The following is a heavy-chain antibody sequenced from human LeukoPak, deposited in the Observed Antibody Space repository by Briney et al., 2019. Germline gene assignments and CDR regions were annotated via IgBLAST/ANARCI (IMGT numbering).Heavy chain of an antibody. CDR1: GGSISSYY. J-gene: IGHJ5*02. CDR2: IYYSGST. CDR3: AREENSSSWYDRLFDP. Sequence: SETLSLTCTVSGGSISSYYWSWIRQPPGKGLELSGYIYYSGSTKYNPSLKSRVTISVDRSKNQFSLKLSSVTAADTAVYYCAREENSSSWYDRLFDPWGQGTLVTVSS. D-gene: IGHD6-13*01. V-gene: IGHV4-59*01.